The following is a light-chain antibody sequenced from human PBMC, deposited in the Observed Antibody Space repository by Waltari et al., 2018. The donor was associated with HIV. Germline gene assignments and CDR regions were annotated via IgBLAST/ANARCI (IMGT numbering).Light chain of an antibody. CDR2: AAA. CDR1: RCVRASV. V-gene: IGKV3-20*01. Sequence: SCRARRCVRASVLAWYQHKAVQTSRLLIYAAASGATGVPGRVSGRGSGTDFTLTISRLGPGDIAVYDCQQYGSSPRTFVQGTKVEVK. CDR3: QQYGSSPRT. J-gene: IGKJ1*01.